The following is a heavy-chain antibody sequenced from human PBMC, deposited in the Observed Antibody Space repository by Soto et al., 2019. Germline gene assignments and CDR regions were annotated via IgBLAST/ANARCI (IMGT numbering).Heavy chain of an antibody. CDR2: INPDSGAT. J-gene: IGHJ4*02. Sequence: HEHLVQSGAEVKRPGASLKVSCKASGYSFTGYYIHWVRQAPGQGLEWMGWINPDSGATNYAQNFQGMVTLTSETSISTASIDLTSLTSDDTAVYYCARGDYGTGGYPFPYFDYWGQGTLVIVSS. CDR1: GYSFTGYY. CDR3: ARGDYGTGGYPFPYFDY. D-gene: IGHD2-8*02. V-gene: IGHV1-2*02.